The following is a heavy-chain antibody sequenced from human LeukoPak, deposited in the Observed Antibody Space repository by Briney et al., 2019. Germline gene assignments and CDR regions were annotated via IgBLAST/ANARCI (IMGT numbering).Heavy chain of an antibody. V-gene: IGHV1-18*01. CDR2: ITAYNGDT. CDR3: ARVEGIAPYGMDV. D-gene: IGHD6-13*01. Sequence: SVKVSCKASGYIFTTYTISWVRQAPGRGLEWMGWITAYNGDTNYVQKLQGRVSMTTDTSTSTAYMELRSLRSDDTAVYYCARVEGIAPYGMDVWAKGPRSPSP. CDR1: GYIFTTYT. J-gene: IGHJ6*02.